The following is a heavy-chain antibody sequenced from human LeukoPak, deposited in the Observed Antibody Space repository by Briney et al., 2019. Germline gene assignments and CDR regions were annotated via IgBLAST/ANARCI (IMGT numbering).Heavy chain of an antibody. CDR2: LYPNDTT. CDR3: ARNYAWFGELSLGN. J-gene: IGHJ4*02. D-gene: IGHD3-10*01. V-gene: IGHV3-53*01. CDR1: GFNIRVDY. Sequence: PGGSLRLSCATSGFNIRVDYVNWVRQAPGKGLEWVSVLYPNDTTYYADSVKGRFAVSRDSSRNTLYLQMNNLKVYDTAIYYCARNYAWFGELSLGNWGQGTLVTVSS.